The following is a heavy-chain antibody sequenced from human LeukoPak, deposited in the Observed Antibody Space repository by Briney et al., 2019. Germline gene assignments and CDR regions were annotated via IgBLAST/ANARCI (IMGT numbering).Heavy chain of an antibody. CDR1: GYSFNSYW. Sequence: GESLKISCRGSGYSFNSYWIGWVRQMPGKGLEWVAIIYPGDSETRYSPSFQGQVTISADKSISTTYLQWSSLKASDTAMYYCARWDYDILTAFLGVWGQGTLVTVSS. D-gene: IGHD3-9*01. J-gene: IGHJ4*02. CDR3: ARWDYDILTAFLGV. CDR2: IYPGDSET. V-gene: IGHV5-51*01.